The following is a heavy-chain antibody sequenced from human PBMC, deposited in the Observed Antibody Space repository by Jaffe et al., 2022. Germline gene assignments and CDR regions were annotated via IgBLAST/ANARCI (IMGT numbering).Heavy chain of an antibody. CDR1: GFTFSSYW. CDR3: ARVRHYYGSGTYQRGWYFDL. V-gene: IGHV3-7*01. J-gene: IGHJ2*01. D-gene: IGHD3-10*01. Sequence: EVQLVESGGGLVQPGGSLRLSCAASGFTFSSYWMSWVRQAPGKGLEWVANIKQDGSEKYYVDSVKGRFTISRDNAKNSLYLQMNSLRAEDTAVYYCARVRHYYGSGTYQRGWYFDLWGRGTLVTVSS. CDR2: IKQDGSEK.